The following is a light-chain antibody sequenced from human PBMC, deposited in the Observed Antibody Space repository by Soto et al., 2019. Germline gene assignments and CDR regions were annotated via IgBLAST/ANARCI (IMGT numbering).Light chain of an antibody. V-gene: IGKV1-6*01. Sequence: AIQMTQSPSSLSASVGDRVTITCQAGQDIRSGLGWYQQRPGKAPKLLIYAASSLKSGVPSRFSGSGSGTDFTLTISSLEPEDFAVYYCQQRSNWPPYTFGQGTKLEIK. J-gene: IGKJ2*01. CDR1: QDIRSG. CDR3: QQRSNWPPYT. CDR2: AAS.